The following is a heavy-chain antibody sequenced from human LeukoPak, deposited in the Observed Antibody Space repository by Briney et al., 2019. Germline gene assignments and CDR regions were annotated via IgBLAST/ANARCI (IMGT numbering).Heavy chain of an antibody. V-gene: IGHV4-59*08. J-gene: IGHJ6*02. CDR3: ARGPRGYSYGLYYYYGMDV. CDR1: GGSISSYY. CDR2: IYYSGST. Sequence: SETLSLTCTVSGGSISSYYWSWIRQPPGKGLEWIGYIYYSGSTSYNPSLKSRVTISVDTSKNQFSLKLSSVTAADTAVYYCARGPRGYSYGLYYYYGMDVWGQGTTVTVSS. D-gene: IGHD5-18*01.